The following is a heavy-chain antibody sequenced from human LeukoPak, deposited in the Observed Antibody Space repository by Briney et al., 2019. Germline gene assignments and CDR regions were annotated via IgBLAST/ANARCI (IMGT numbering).Heavy chain of an antibody. CDR1: GGSISSYY. CDR3: ARWGIGYCTNGVCFSHFVY. V-gene: IGHV4-59*08. D-gene: IGHD2-8*01. J-gene: IGHJ4*02. CDR2: IYYSGST. Sequence: PSETLSLTCTVSGGSISSYYWSWIRQPPGKGLEWIGYIYYSGSTNYNPSLKSRVTISVDTSKNQFSLKLSSVTAADTAVYYCARWGIGYCTNGVCFSHFVYWGQGTLVTVSS.